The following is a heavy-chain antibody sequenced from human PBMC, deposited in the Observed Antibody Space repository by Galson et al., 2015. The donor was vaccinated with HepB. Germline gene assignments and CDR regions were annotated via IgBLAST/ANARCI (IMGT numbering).Heavy chain of an antibody. CDR2: IYYSGST. CDR1: GGSISSYY. V-gene: IGHV4-59*01. D-gene: IGHD1-26*01. Sequence: SETLSLTCTVSGGSISSYYWSWIRQPPGKGLEWIGYIYYSGSTNYNPSLKSRVTISVDTSKNQFSLKLSSVTAADTAVYYCARVPGRGYYYYGMDVWGQGTTVTVSS. J-gene: IGHJ6*02. CDR3: ARVPGRGYYYYGMDV.